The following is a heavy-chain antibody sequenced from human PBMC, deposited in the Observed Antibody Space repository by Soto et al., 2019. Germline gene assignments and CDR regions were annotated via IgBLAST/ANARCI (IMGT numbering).Heavy chain of an antibody. CDR1: GGTFSSYA. V-gene: IGHV1-69*12. J-gene: IGHJ6*02. CDR2: IISIFGTA. Sequence: QVQLVQSGAEVKKPGSSVKVSCKASGGTFSSYAISWVRQAPGQGLEWMGGIISIFGTANYAQKFQGRVTITADESTSTAYMELSSLRSEDTAVYYCARDGGLWYNWNEDYYYGMDVWGQGTTVTVSS. CDR3: ARDGGLWYNWNEDYYYGMDV. D-gene: IGHD1-20*01.